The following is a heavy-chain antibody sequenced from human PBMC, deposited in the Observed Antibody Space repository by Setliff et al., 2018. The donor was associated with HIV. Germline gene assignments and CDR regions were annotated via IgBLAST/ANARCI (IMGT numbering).Heavy chain of an antibody. D-gene: IGHD1-1*01. CDR2: IKSEADGGTE. CDR1: GFFFKNAW. CDR3: TTAGHGSLDFDY. V-gene: IGHV3-15*01. Sequence: GGSLRLSCAASGFFFKNAWMSWVRQAPGKGLEWIGRIKSEADGGTEEPAALLNGRCTISRDDSKNTLFLQMNSLKAEDTALYYCTTAGHGSLDFDYWGQGTRVTVSS. J-gene: IGHJ4*02.